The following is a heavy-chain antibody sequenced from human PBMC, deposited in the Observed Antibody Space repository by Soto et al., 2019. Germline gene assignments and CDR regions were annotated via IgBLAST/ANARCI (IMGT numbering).Heavy chain of an antibody. Sequence: EVQLLESGGGLVQPGGSLRLSCAASGFTFSSYAMSWVSQAPGKGLEWVSAISGSGGSTYYADSVKGRFTISRDNSKNTLYLQMNSLRAEDTAVYYCAKARAAGTWSYYGMDVWGQGTTVTVSS. CDR1: GFTFSSYA. CDR3: AKARAAGTWSYYGMDV. V-gene: IGHV3-23*01. CDR2: ISGSGGST. D-gene: IGHD6-13*01. J-gene: IGHJ6*02.